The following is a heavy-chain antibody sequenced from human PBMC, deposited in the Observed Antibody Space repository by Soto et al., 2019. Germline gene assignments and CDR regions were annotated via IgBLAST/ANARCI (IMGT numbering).Heavy chain of an antibody. Sequence: QVQMRQSGPGLVKPSQTLSLKCSVSGGSIGSRDYYWSWIRQHPEKGLEWIGSIYYNGNTDYNPSLRGRPTSSLGASMNEFSLKLTSVPAADTAVYYCARDKGGAALKGSGMDVWGQGTTVTVS. V-gene: IGHV4-31*02. CDR1: GGSIGSRDYY. D-gene: IGHD2-8*01. J-gene: IGHJ6*02. CDR3: ARDKGGAALKGSGMDV. CDR2: IYYNGNT.